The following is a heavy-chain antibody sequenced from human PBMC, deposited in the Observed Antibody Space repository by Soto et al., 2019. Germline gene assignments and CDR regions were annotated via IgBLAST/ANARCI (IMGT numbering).Heavy chain of an antibody. CDR1: GFTFSSYA. CDR3: AREVSTVVYFDY. D-gene: IGHD4-17*01. Sequence: GGSLRLSCAASGFTFSSYAMHWVRQAPGKGLERVAVISYDGSNKYYADSVKGRFTISRDNSKNTLYLQMNSLRAEDTAVYYCAREVSTVVYFDYWGQGTLVTVSS. J-gene: IGHJ4*02. V-gene: IGHV3-30-3*01. CDR2: ISYDGSNK.